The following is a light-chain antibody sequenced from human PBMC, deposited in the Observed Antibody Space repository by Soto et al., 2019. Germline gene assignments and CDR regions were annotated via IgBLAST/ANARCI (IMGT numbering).Light chain of an antibody. CDR2: QHN. J-gene: IGLJ2*01. CDR1: KLGDKY. Sequence: SYDLTQPPSVSVSPGQTASITCSGNKLGDKYPSWYQQKPGQSPLLVIYQHNMRPSGIPERFSGSNSGDTATLTISGTQPLDEAVYYCQAWDVNTVVFGGGTQLTVL. CDR3: QAWDVNTVV. V-gene: IGLV3-1*01.